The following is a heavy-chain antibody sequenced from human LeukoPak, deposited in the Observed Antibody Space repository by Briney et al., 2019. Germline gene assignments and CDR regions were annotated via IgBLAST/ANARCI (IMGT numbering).Heavy chain of an antibody. Sequence: GGSLRLSCAASGFTFSSYGMHWVRQAPGKGLEWVAVISYDGSNKYYADSVKGRFTISRDNSKNTLYLQMNSLRAEDTAVYYFAKETGYSYGAPRDYFDYWGQGTLVTVSS. V-gene: IGHV3-30*18. CDR1: GFTFSSYG. D-gene: IGHD5-18*01. CDR2: ISYDGSNK. J-gene: IGHJ4*02. CDR3: AKETGYSYGAPRDYFDY.